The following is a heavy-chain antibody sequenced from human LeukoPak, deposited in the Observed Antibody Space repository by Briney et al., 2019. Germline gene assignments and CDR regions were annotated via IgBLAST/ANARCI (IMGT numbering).Heavy chain of an antibody. CDR1: GYTFTGYY. CDR2: INPNSGGT. Sequence: GASVKVSCKASGYTFTGYYMHWVRQAPGQGLEWMGWINPNSGGTNYAQKFQGRVTMTRDTSISTAYMELSRLRSDDTAVYYCASRGVISDWPRDYFDYWGQGTLVTVSS. V-gene: IGHV1-2*02. J-gene: IGHJ4*02. CDR3: ASRGVISDWPRDYFDY. D-gene: IGHD6-19*01.